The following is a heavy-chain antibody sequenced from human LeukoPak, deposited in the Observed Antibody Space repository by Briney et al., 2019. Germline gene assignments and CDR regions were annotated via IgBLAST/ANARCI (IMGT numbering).Heavy chain of an antibody. CDR3: ARPPVVGATEDAFDI. D-gene: IGHD1-26*01. CDR2: IYPGDSDT. CDR1: GYSFTTYW. J-gene: IGHJ3*02. Sequence: GESLKISCKGSGYSFTTYWIGWVRQMPGKGLEWMGIIYPGDSDTRYSPSFQGQVTISADKSISTAYLQWSSLKASDTAMYYCARPPVVGATEDAFDIWGQGTMVTVSS. V-gene: IGHV5-51*01.